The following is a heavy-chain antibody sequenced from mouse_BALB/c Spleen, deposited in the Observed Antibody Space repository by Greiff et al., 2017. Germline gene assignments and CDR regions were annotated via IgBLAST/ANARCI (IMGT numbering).Heavy chain of an antibody. CDR1: GYAFSSYW. V-gene: IGHV1-80*01. D-gene: IGHD2-12*01. Sequence: VQVVESGAELVRPGSSVKISCKASGYAFSSYWMNWVKQRPGQGLEWIGQIYPGDGDTNYNGKFKGKATLTADKSSSTAYMQLSSLTSEDSAVYFCAKSYYRYPYAMDYWGQGTSVTVSS. CDR3: AKSYYRYPYAMDY. CDR2: IYPGDGDT. J-gene: IGHJ4*01.